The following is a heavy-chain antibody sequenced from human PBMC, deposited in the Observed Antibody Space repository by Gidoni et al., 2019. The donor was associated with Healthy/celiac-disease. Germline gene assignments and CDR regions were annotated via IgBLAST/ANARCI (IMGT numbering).Heavy chain of an antibody. CDR3: ARSYCSGGSCYLGYFDY. CDR2: IFSNDEK. D-gene: IGHD2-15*01. Sequence: QVTLKESGPVLVKPTETLTLTCTVSGFSLSNARMGVSWIRQRPGKALEWLAHIFSNDEKSYSTSLKSRLTISKDTSKSQVVLTMTNMDPVDTATYYCARSYCSGGSCYLGYFDYWGQGTLVTVSS. V-gene: IGHV2-26*01. J-gene: IGHJ4*02. CDR1: GFSLSNARMG.